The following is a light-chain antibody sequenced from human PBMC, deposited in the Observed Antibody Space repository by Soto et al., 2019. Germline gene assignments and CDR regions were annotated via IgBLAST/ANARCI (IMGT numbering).Light chain of an antibody. Sequence: EIVMTQSPATLSVSPGERATLSCRASQSVSSNLAWYQQKPGQPPRLLIYGASTRATGITARFSGSGSGTEFTLNISSLQSEDFAVYYCQKYNNWPRAFGQGTRLEIK. J-gene: IGKJ5*01. CDR3: QKYNNWPRA. CDR2: GAS. CDR1: QSVSSN. V-gene: IGKV3-15*01.